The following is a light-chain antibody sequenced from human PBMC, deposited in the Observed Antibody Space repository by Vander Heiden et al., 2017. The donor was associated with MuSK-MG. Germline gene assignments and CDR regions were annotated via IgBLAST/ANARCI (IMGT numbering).Light chain of an antibody. CDR3: RQALQTRHT. CDR1: QSLLHSNGYNY. CDR2: LGS. Sequence: DIVMTQSPLSLPVTPGEPASISCRSSQSLLHSNGYNYLDWYLQKPGQSPQLLIYLGSNRASGVPDRFSGSGSGTDFTLKISSVEAEDVGVYYCRQALQTRHTFGGGTKLEIK. V-gene: IGKV2-28*01. J-gene: IGKJ4*01.